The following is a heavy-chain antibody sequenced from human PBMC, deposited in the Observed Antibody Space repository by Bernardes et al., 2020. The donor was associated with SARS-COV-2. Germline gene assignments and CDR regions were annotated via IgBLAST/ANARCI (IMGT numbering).Heavy chain of an antibody. CDR2: IDWDDDK. J-gene: IGHJ6*02. Sequence: TLVKPTQTLTLTCTFSGFSLSTSGMCVSWIRQPPGKALEWLARIDWDDDKYYSTSLKTRLTISKDTSKNQVVLTMTNMDPVDTATYYCARETYDILTGYYTGYYYGMDVWGQGTTVTVSS. V-gene: IGHV2-70*11. CDR3: ARETYDILTGYYTGYYYGMDV. D-gene: IGHD3-9*01. CDR1: GFSLSTSGMC.